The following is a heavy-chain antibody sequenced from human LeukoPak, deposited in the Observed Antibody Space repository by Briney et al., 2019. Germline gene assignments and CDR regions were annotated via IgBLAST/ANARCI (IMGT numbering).Heavy chain of an antibody. CDR3: ARDRYSSSWTSPFDP. V-gene: IGHV1-69*05. D-gene: IGHD6-13*01. CDR1: GGTFSSYA. J-gene: IGHJ5*02. Sequence: ASVKVSCKASGGTFSSYAISWVRQAPGQGLEWMGRIIPIFGTANYAQKFQGRVTITTDESTSTAYMELSSRRSEDTAVYYCARDRYSSSWTSPFDPWGQGTLVTVSS. CDR2: IIPIFGTA.